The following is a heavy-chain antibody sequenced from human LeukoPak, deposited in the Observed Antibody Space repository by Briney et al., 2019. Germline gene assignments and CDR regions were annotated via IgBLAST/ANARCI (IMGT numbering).Heavy chain of an antibody. Sequence: SETLSLTCTVSGGSISSSRYYWGWVRQPPGKGLEWIGSIYYSVSTYYNPSLKSGVTISVDTSKNQFSLKLSSVTAADTAVYYCARGAFDGGVSFAYWGQGTLVTVSS. CDR2: IYYSVST. CDR1: GGSISSSRYY. CDR3: ARGAFDGGVSFAY. D-gene: IGHD1-26*01. V-gene: IGHV4-39*07. J-gene: IGHJ4*02.